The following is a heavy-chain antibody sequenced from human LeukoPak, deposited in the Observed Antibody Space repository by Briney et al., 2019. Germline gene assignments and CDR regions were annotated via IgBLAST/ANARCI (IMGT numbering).Heavy chain of an antibody. CDR3: SRAYSTGWLGINDY. J-gene: IGHJ4*02. CDR1: GFTFSDYA. CDR2: IRNKANGGTA. D-gene: IGHD6-19*01. Sequence: PGGSLRLSCTASGFTFSDYAMTWVRQAPGKGLEWVGFIRNKANGGTADYAASVKGRFTFSRDDSKTIAYLQMNSLKTEDTAVYFCSRAYSTGWLGINDYWGQGVLVTVSS. V-gene: IGHV3-49*04.